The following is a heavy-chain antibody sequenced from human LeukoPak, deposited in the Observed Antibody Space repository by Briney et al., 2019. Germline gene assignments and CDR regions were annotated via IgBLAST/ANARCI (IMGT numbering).Heavy chain of an antibody. CDR2: ITGRGDDT. J-gene: IGHJ4*02. V-gene: IGHV3-23*01. D-gene: IGHD3-3*02. Sequence: GGSLRLSCAASGFMFNSYAMRWVRQAPGKGLEWLSGITGRGDDTKYADSVKGRFIISRDNSKNTVHLHLNGLTVEDAAVYYCAKDIFSSVGTPDYWGQGTRVTVSS. CDR3: AKDIFSSVGTPDY. CDR1: GFMFNSYA.